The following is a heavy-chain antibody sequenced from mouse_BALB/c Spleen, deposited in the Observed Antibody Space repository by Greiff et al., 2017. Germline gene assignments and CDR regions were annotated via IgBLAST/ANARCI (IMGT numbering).Heavy chain of an antibody. CDR1: GFTFSSYA. J-gene: IGHJ1*01. Sequence: EVQVVESGGGLVKPGGSLKLSCAASGFTFSSYAMSWVRQSPEKRLEWVAEISSGGSYTYYPDTVTGRFTISRDNAKNTLYLEMSSLRSEDTAMYYCASAYYGSSFDVWGAGTTVTVSS. V-gene: IGHV5-9-4*01. D-gene: IGHD1-1*01. CDR3: ASAYYGSSFDV. CDR2: ISSGGSYT.